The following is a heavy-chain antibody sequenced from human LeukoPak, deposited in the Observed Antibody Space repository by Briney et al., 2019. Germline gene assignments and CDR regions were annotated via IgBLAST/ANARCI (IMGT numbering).Heavy chain of an antibody. CDR3: ASKLLAQVGYDY. D-gene: IGHD1-26*01. CDR2: IYYIETT. J-gene: IGHJ4*02. V-gene: IGHV4-39*01. Sequence: PSETLSLTCTVSGDSISSRSYYWGWIRQPPGKGLEWIGSIYYIETTYYNPSLKSRVSISVDTSKNQFSLKLSSVTAADSAVYYCASKLLAQVGYDYWGQGTLVTVSS. CDR1: GDSISSRSYY.